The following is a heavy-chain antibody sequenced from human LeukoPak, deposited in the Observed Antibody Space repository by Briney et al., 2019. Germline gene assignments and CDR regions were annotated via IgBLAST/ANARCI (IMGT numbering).Heavy chain of an antibody. D-gene: IGHD3-22*01. CDR3: ARATAHLSTYYYDSSGYADY. CDR1: GGSISSYY. CDR2: IYTSGST. V-gene: IGHV4-4*07. J-gene: IGHJ4*02. Sequence: SETLSLTCTVSGGSISSYYWSWIRQPAGKGLEWIGRIYTSGSTNYNPSLKSRVTMSVDTSKNQFSLKLSSVTAADTAVYYCARATAHLSTYYYDSSGYADYWGQGTLVTVSS.